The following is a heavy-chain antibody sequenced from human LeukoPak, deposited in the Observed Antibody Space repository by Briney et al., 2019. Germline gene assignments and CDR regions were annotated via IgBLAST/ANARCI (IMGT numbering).Heavy chain of an antibody. CDR3: ARAGSYYDILTGQNWFDP. CDR1: GFSFSHYS. V-gene: IGHV3-48*01. CDR2: ISSSSSTV. Sequence: PGGSLRLSCAASGFSFSHYSMNWVRQAPGKGLEWVSYISSSSSTVYYADSVKGRFTISRDNDKSSLYLQMNSLRTEDTAVYYCARAGSYYDILTGQNWFDPWGQGTLVTVSS. J-gene: IGHJ5*02. D-gene: IGHD3-9*01.